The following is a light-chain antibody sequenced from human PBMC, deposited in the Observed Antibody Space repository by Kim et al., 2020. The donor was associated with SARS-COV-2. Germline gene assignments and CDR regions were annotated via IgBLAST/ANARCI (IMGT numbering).Light chain of an antibody. Sequence: QSVLTQPPLVSGAPGQRVTISCTGSSSNIGTGYDVHWYQQLPGTAPKLLIYGNNNRPSGVPDRFSGSKSGTSASLAITGLQAEDEADYYCQSYDSSLSSVVFGGGTQLTVL. CDR2: GNN. CDR3: QSYDSSLSSVV. CDR1: SSNIGTGYD. V-gene: IGLV1-40*01. J-gene: IGLJ2*01.